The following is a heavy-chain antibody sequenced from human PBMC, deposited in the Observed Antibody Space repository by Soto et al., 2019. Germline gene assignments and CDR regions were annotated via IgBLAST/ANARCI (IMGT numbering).Heavy chain of an antibody. CDR3: ARDGEGY. Sequence: RWSLRLSCSASVFTFSSYWMHWVRQVPGEGLVWVSRINTDGSETNYADSVKGRFTVSRDNAKNTQYLQMNSLRAEDTAVYYCARDGEGYWGQGTLVTVSS. CDR1: VFTFSSYW. CDR2: INTDGSET. V-gene: IGHV3-74*01. J-gene: IGHJ4*02. D-gene: IGHD2-21*01.